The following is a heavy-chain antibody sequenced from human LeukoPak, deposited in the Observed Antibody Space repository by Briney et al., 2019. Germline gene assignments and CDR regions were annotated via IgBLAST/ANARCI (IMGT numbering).Heavy chain of an antibody. J-gene: IGHJ4*02. D-gene: IGHD3-3*01. CDR3: AKDPVLRFLEWLFQPDY. CDR1: GFTFSSYA. V-gene: IGHV3-23*01. Sequence: GGSLRLSCAASGFTFSSYAMSWVRQAPGKGLEWVSAISGSGGSTYYADSVKGRFTISRDNSKNTLYLQMNSLRAEDTAVYYCAKDPVLRFLEWLFQPDYWGQGTLVTVSS. CDR2: ISGSGGST.